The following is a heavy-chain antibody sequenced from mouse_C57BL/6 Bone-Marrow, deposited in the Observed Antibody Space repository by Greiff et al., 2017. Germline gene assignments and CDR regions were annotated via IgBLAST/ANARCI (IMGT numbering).Heavy chain of an antibody. CDR2: IYPRSGNT. CDR3: ARSYYGNYPMDY. D-gene: IGHD2-1*01. J-gene: IGHJ4*01. V-gene: IGHV1-81*01. Sequence: SGAELARPGASVKLSCKASGYTFTSYGISWVKQRPGQGLEWIGEIYPRSGNTYYNEKFKGKATLTAVKSSSTAYMELRSLTSEDSAVYFCARSYYGNYPMDYWGQGTSVTVSS. CDR1: GYTFTSYG.